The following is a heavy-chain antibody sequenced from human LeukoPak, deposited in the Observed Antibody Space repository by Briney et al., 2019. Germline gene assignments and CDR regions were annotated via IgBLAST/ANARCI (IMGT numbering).Heavy chain of an antibody. V-gene: IGHV3-48*03. CDR2: ISSSGSTI. CDR1: GFTFSSYE. CDR3: AREELTTVTRGDWFDP. Sequence: GGSLRLSCAASGFTFSSYEMNWVRQAPGKGLEWVPYISSSGSTIYYADSVKGRFTISRDNAKNSLYLQMNSLRAEDTAVYYCAREELTTVTRGDWFDPWGQGTLVTVSS. D-gene: IGHD4-17*01. J-gene: IGHJ5*02.